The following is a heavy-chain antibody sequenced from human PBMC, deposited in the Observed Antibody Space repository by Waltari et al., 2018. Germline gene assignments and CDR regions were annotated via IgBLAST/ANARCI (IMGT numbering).Heavy chain of an antibody. CDR2: IYPGDSDT. J-gene: IGHJ4*02. D-gene: IGHD3-10*01. CDR1: GYSFTSYW. CDR3: ARGWRVWFGELDDPHFDY. V-gene: IGHV5-51*03. Sequence: EVQLVQSGAEVKKPGESLKISCKGSGYSFTSYWIGWVRQMPGKGLEWRGIIYPGDSDTRYSPAFQGQVTISADKSISTSYLQWSSLRSEDTAVYYCARGWRVWFGELDDPHFDYWGQGTLVTVSS.